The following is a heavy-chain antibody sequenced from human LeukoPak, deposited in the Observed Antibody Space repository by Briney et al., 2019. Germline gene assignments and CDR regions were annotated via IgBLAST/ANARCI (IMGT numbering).Heavy chain of an antibody. J-gene: IGHJ4*02. V-gene: IGHV1-2*02. D-gene: IGHD2-2*01. CDR1: GYTFTGYY. CDR3: ARSSSCTSTSCYGAFDC. Sequence: ASVKVSCKASGYTFTGYYMHWVRQAPGQGLEWMGWINPNSGGTNYAQKFQGRVTMTRDTSISTAYMELSRLRSDDTAVYYCARSSSCTSTSCYGAFDCWGQGTLVTVSS. CDR2: INPNSGGT.